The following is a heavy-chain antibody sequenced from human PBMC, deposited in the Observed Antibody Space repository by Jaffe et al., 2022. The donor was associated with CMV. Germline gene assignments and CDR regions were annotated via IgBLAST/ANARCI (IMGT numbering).Heavy chain of an antibody. CDR2: VHYSRST. Sequence: QVQLQESGPGLVRPSRALSLTCTVSGASISNTDYYWSWIRQLPGKGLEWIGYVHYSRSTYNNPSLESRIAISLDTFENQFSLTLNSVTAADTAVYYCASGSVSFYAGSNPVWDNWGQGRLVTVSS. CDR1: GASISNTDYY. J-gene: IGHJ4*02. CDR3: ASGSVSFYAGSNPVWDN. V-gene: IGHV4-31*03. D-gene: IGHD3-10*01.